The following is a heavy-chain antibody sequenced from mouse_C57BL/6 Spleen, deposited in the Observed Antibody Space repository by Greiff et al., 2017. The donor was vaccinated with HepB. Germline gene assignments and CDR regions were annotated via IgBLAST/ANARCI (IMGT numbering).Heavy chain of an antibody. Sequence: EVQLQESGGGLVQPKGSLKLSCAASGFSFNTYAMNWVRQAPGKGLEWVARIRSKSNNYATYYADSVKDRFTISRDDSESMLYLQMNNLKTEDTAMYYCVRGWLLSWFAYWGQGTLVTVSA. CDR1: GFSFNTYA. V-gene: IGHV10-1*01. CDR2: IRSKSNNYAT. D-gene: IGHD2-3*01. J-gene: IGHJ3*01. CDR3: VRGWLLSWFAY.